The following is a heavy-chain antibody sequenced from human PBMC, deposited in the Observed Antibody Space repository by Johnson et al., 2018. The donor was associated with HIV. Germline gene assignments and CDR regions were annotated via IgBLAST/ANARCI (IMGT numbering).Heavy chain of an antibody. D-gene: IGHD3-10*01. CDR3: AKANVSGSYWAFDI. Sequence: QVQLVESGGGVVQPGGSLRLSCAASGFTFSTYGMHWVRQAPGKGLEWVAVIWFDGSNKYYADSVKGRFTISRDNSKNTLYLQMNSLRAEDTAVYYCAKANVSGSYWAFDIWGQGTMVTVSS. CDR2: IWFDGSNK. CDR1: GFTFSTYG. V-gene: IGHV3-33*06. J-gene: IGHJ3*02.